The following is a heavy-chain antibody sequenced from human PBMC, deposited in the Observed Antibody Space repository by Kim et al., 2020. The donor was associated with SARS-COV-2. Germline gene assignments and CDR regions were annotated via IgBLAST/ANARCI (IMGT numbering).Heavy chain of an antibody. J-gene: IGHJ3*02. CDR3: AKPLFYGDYSLDAFDI. CDR1: GFTFSSYG. CDR2: ISYDGSNK. D-gene: IGHD4-17*01. Sequence: GGSLRLSCAASGFTFSSYGMHWVRQAPGKGLEWVAVISYDGSNKYYADSVKGRFTISRDNSKNTLYLQMNSLRAEDTAVYYCAKPLFYGDYSLDAFDIWGQGTMVTVSS. V-gene: IGHV3-30*18.